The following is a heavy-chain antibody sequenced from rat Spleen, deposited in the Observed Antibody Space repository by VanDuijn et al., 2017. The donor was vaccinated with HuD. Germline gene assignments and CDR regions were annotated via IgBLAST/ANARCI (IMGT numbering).Heavy chain of an antibody. D-gene: IGHD1-12*02. CDR1: GFSLTSYS. Sequence: QVQLMESGPGLVQPSETLSLTCTVSGFSLTSYSVSWVRQPSGKGPEWMGRMRYDGDTVYNSPLKSRLNITRDTSKSQVFLKMNSLQTEDTAMYFCARFGYYDGSYYLYFDYWGQGVMVTVSS. CDR3: ARFGYYDGSYYLYFDY. CDR2: MRYDGDT. V-gene: IGHV2-1*01. J-gene: IGHJ2*01.